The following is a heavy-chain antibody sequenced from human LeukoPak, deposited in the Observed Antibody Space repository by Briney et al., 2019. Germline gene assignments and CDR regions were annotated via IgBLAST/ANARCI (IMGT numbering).Heavy chain of an antibody. D-gene: IGHD6-13*01. J-gene: IGHJ4*02. CDR3: ARSGIAAAGGYRDIDY. CDR2: ISSSGSTI. CDR1: GFAFSDYY. Sequence: GGSLRLSCAASGFAFSDYYMSWIRQAPGKGLEWVSYISSSGSTIYYADSVKGRFTISRDNAKNSLYLQMNSLRAEDTAVYYCARSGIAAAGGYRDIDYWGQGTLVTVSS. V-gene: IGHV3-11*01.